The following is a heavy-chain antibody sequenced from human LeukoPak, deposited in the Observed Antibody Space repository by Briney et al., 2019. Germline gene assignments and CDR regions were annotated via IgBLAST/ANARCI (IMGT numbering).Heavy chain of an antibody. Sequence: SGGSLRLSCAASGFTFSSYSMNWVRQAPGKGLEWVSSISRSSNYKYYADSVKGRFTISRDNAKNSLYLQMNSLRAEDTALYYCASSRYDSSGYYGIIGYWGQGTLVTVSS. J-gene: IGHJ4*02. D-gene: IGHD3-22*01. CDR3: ASSRYDSSGYYGIIGY. CDR2: ISRSSNYK. V-gene: IGHV3-21*01. CDR1: GFTFSSYS.